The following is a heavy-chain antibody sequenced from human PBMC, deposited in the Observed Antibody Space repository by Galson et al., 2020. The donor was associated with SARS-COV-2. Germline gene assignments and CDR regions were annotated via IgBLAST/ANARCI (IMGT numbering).Heavy chain of an antibody. CDR2: ISGSGGNT. D-gene: IGHD2-2*01. J-gene: IGHJ4*02. Sequence: GGSLRLSCAASGITFRIYAMSWVRQAPGKGLEWVSTISGSGGNTYYADSVKGRFSISRDNSKNTLYLQMGGLRAEDTAIYYCAKDDSSSIWGGIDSWGQGTLVIVSS. CDR1: GITFRIYA. CDR3: AKDDSSSIWGGIDS. V-gene: IGHV3-23*01.